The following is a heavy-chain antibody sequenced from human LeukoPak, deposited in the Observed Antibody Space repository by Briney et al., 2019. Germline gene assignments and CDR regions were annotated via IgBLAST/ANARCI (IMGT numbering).Heavy chain of an antibody. CDR3: ARGPQQWLPDYYMDV. V-gene: IGHV4-34*01. CDR2: INHSGST. J-gene: IGHJ6*03. CDR1: GGSFSGYS. D-gene: IGHD6-19*01. Sequence: SETLSLTCAVYGGSFSGYSWSWIRQPPGKGLEWIGEINHSGSTNYNPSLKSRVTISVDTSKNHFSLKLSSVTAADTAVYYCARGPQQWLPDYYMDVWGKGTTVTVSS.